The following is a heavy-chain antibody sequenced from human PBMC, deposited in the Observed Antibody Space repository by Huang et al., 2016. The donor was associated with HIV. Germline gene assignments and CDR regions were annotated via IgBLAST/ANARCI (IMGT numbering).Heavy chain of an antibody. V-gene: IGHV3-30*04. CDR2: VSFDGSQT. Sequence: QVLLVESGGGVVQPGKSLRLYCTASGFAFSNNAMHWVRQAPGKGLEWVAVVSFDGSQTYLADSVNDRFTMSRDNSKSTLFLQMNSLRPDDTAVYYCASAPARALSYFDNWGQGTLVTVSS. CDR1: GFAFSNNA. D-gene: IGHD3-10*01. J-gene: IGHJ4*02. CDR3: ASAPARALSYFDN.